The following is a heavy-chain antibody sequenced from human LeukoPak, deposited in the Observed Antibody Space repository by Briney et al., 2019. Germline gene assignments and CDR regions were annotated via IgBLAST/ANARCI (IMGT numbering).Heavy chain of an antibody. D-gene: IGHD6-19*01. Sequence: PGGSLRLSCAASGFTFSSYAMSWVRQAPGKGLEWVSAISGSGGSTYYADSVKGRFTISRDNSKNTLYLQMNSLRAEDTAVYYCAKDRQQWLGAGESGLDYWGQGTLVTVSS. J-gene: IGHJ4*02. CDR3: AKDRQQWLGAGESGLDY. CDR2: ISGSGGST. V-gene: IGHV3-23*01. CDR1: GFTFSSYA.